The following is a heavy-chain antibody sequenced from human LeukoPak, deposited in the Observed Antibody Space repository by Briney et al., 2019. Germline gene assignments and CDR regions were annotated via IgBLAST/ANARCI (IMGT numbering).Heavy chain of an antibody. D-gene: IGHD3-10*01. CDR3: VRDGEGVAISVNYWFDP. CDR1: GYTFTSHA. V-gene: IGHV1-3*01. Sequence: ASVKVSCKASGYTFTSHAMHWVRQAPGQRLEWMGWINAGNGNTKYSQKFQGRVTMTRDTSISTAYMELRSLRSEDTAMYYCVRDGEGVAISVNYWFDPWGQGTLVTVSS. J-gene: IGHJ5*02. CDR2: INAGNGNT.